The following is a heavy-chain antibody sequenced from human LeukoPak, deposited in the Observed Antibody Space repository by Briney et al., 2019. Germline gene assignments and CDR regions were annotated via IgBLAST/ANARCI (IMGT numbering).Heavy chain of an antibody. CDR2: IYHSGST. Sequence: SETLSLTCAVSGGSISSGGYSWSWIRQPPGKGLEWIGYIYHSGSTYYNPSLKSRVTISVDRSKNQFSLKLSSVTAADTAVYYCARGFGIAAAAAYNWFDPWGQGTLDTVSS. CDR1: GGSISSGGYS. D-gene: IGHD6-13*01. J-gene: IGHJ5*02. V-gene: IGHV4-30-2*01. CDR3: ARGFGIAAAAAYNWFDP.